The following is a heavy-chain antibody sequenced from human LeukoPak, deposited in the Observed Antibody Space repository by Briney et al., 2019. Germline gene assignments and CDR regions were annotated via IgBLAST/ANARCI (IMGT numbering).Heavy chain of an antibody. CDR1: GGTFSSYA. D-gene: IGHD3-9*01. CDR3: ARSLLTLRYFDAEYYFDY. CDR2: IIPIFGTA. J-gene: IGHJ4*02. Sequence: ASVKVSCKASGGTFSSYAISWVRQAPRQGLEWMGGIIPIFGTANYAQKFQGRVTITTDESTSTAYMELSSLRSEDTAVYYCARSLLTLRYFDAEYYFDYWGQGTLVTVSS. V-gene: IGHV1-69*05.